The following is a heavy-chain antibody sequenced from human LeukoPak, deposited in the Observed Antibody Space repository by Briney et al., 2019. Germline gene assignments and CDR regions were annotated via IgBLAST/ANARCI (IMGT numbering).Heavy chain of an antibody. CDR1: GGTFSSYA. J-gene: IGHJ3*02. D-gene: IGHD3-10*01. V-gene: IGHV1-69*13. CDR2: IIPIFGTA. CDR3: ARDCVRITMVRGVIMAGAFDI. Sequence: ASVKVSCKASGGTFSSYAISWVRQAPGQGLEWMGGIIPIFGTANYAQKFQGRVTITADESTSTAYMELSSLRSEDTAVYYCARDCVRITMVRGVIMAGAFDIWGQGTMVTVSS.